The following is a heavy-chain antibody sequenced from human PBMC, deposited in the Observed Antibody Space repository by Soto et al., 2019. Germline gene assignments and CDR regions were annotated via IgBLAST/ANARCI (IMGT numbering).Heavy chain of an antibody. D-gene: IGHD2-2*01. Sequence: GASVKVSCKASGGTFSSYAISWVRQAPGQRLEWMGGIIPIFGTANYAQKFQGRVTITADESTSTAYMELSSLRSEDTAVYYCARGGSYCSSTSCYLPGPWGQGTLVTVSS. CDR2: IIPIFGTA. V-gene: IGHV1-69*13. CDR3: ARGGSYCSSTSCYLPGP. J-gene: IGHJ5*02. CDR1: GGTFSSYA.